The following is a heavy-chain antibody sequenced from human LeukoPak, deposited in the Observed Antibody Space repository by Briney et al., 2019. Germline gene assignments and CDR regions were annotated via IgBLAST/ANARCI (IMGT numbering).Heavy chain of an antibody. D-gene: IGHD6-13*01. V-gene: IGHV4-59*01. Sequence: PSETLSLTCTVSGGSIGGYYWSWIRQPPGKGLEYIGYMYYSGSPNYNPSLKSRVTISVDTSKNQFSLKLTSVTAADTAVYYCATKRFSSSWPPDYWGQGTLVTVSS. CDR2: MYYSGSP. CDR1: GGSIGGYY. CDR3: ATKRFSSSWPPDY. J-gene: IGHJ4*02.